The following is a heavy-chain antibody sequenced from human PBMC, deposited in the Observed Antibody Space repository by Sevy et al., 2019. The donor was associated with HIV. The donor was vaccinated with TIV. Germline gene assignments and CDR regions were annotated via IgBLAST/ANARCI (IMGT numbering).Heavy chain of an antibody. CDR2: IYYNGHI. CDR1: GGSITSLY. D-gene: IGHD1-26*01. Sequence: SDTLSLTCTVSGGSITSLYWNWIRQPPGKGLEWIANIYYNGHINYNPSLKSRVTLSLDTSKNQFSLRLSSVTAADTAMYYCAGENAWGRGYSWGQGTLLTVSS. V-gene: IGHV4-59*08. J-gene: IGHJ4*02. CDR3: AGENAWGRGYS.